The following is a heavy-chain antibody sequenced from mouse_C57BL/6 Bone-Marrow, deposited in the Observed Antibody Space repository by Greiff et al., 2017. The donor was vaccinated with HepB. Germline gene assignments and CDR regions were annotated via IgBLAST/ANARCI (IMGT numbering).Heavy chain of an antibody. Sequence: QVHVKQSGPGLVQPSQSLSITCTVSGFSLTSYGVHWVRQSPGKGLEWLGVIWSGGSTDYNAAFISRLSISKDNSKSQVFFKMNSLQADDTAIYYCARLGDYLYYYAMDYWGQGTSVTVSS. V-gene: IGHV2-2*01. D-gene: IGHD2-4*01. CDR3: ARLGDYLYYYAMDY. CDR1: GFSLTSYG. J-gene: IGHJ4*01. CDR2: IWSGGST.